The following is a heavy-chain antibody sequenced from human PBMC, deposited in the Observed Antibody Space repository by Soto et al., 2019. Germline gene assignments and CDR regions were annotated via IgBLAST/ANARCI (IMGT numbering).Heavy chain of an antibody. CDR3: SSVFNYYHYMDV. CDR2: IMPILGIA. J-gene: IGHJ6*03. Sequence: QVQLVQSGAEVKKPGSSVNVSGKASGGTFSSYTISWVRQAPGQGREWMGRIMPILGIANYSQKFQARVTIPADKSTTTPYMELSSLRSEDTALYYCSSVFNYYHYMDVWGKGTTVTVSS. V-gene: IGHV1-69*02. D-gene: IGHD2-21*01. CDR1: GGTFSSYT.